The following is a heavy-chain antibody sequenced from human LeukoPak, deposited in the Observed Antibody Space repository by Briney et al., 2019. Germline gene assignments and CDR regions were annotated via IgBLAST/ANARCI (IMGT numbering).Heavy chain of an antibody. D-gene: IGHD5-18*01. J-gene: IGHJ4*02. Sequence: GGSLRLSCAASGFTFSSYGMSWVRQAPGKGLEWVSGFSGSGGSTNYADSVKGRFTISRDNSKNTLYLQMNNLRAEDTALYYCAKDLRGYTYGRDYYFDNWGQGTLVTVSS. V-gene: IGHV3-23*01. CDR3: AKDLRGYTYGRDYYFDN. CDR1: GFTFSSYG. CDR2: FSGSGGST.